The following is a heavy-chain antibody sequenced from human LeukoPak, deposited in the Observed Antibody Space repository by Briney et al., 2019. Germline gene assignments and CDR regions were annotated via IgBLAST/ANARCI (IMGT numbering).Heavy chain of an antibody. CDR1: GFTFSSYG. CDR3: AKDLGPDTAIYFGY. J-gene: IGHJ4*02. V-gene: IGHV3-30*18. Sequence: GGSLRLSCAASGFTFSSYGMHWVRQAPGKGLEWVAVISYDGSNKYYADSVKGRFTISRDNAKNSLYLQMNSLRAEDTALYYCAKDLGPDTAIYFGYWGQGTLVTVSS. CDR2: ISYDGSNK. D-gene: IGHD5-18*01.